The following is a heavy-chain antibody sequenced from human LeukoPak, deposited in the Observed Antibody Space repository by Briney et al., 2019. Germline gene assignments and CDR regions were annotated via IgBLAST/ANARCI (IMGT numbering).Heavy chain of an antibody. CDR1: GASFSGYY. CDR2: IYHSGST. CDR3: ARGGRCSSTSCYQGWFDP. V-gene: IGHV4-38-2*01. J-gene: IGHJ5*02. Sequence: PSETLSLTCAVYGASFSGYYWGWIRQPPGKGLEWIGSIYHSGSTYYNPSLKSRVTISVDTSKNQFSLKLSSVTAADTAVYYCARGGRCSSTSCYQGWFDPWGQGTLVTVSS. D-gene: IGHD2-2*01.